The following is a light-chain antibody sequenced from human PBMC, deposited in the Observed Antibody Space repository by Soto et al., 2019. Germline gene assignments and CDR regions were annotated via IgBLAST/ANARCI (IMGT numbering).Light chain of an antibody. CDR2: EVS. J-gene: IGLJ1*01. CDR1: SSDVGAYNY. Sequence: QSVLTQPASVSGSPGQSITISCTGTSSDVGAYNYVSWYQQHPGKAPKLMIYEVSNRPSGVSNRFSGSKSGNTASLTISGLQAEDEADYYCSSYTRSSTDYVFGTGTKVNV. V-gene: IGLV2-14*01. CDR3: SSYTRSSTDYV.